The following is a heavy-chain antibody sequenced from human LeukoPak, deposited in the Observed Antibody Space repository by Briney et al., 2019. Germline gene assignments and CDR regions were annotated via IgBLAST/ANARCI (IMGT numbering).Heavy chain of an antibody. D-gene: IGHD6-13*01. V-gene: IGHV4-61*01. CDR3: AREGYSSNWYDY. Sequence: SETLSLTCTVSGGSVTGGTHSWSWIRHPPGKGLEWLGYIYYTGSTNYNPSLKSRVTISVDTSKNQFSLKLRSVTAADTAVYYCAREGYSSNWYDYWGQGTLVSVSS. CDR2: IYYTGST. J-gene: IGHJ5*01. CDR1: GGSVTGGTHS.